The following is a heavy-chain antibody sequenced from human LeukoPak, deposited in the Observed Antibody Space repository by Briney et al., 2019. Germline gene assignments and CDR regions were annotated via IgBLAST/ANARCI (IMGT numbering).Heavy chain of an antibody. D-gene: IGHD3-22*01. Sequence: PSETLSLTCTVSGGSISSSSYYWGWIRQPPGKGLEWIVSIYYSGSTYYNPSLKSRVTISVDTSKNQFSLKLSSVTAADTAVYYCARVGGITMIVVVIGDAFDIWGQGTMVTVSS. CDR2: IYYSGST. CDR3: ARVGGITMIVVVIGDAFDI. V-gene: IGHV4-39*07. CDR1: GGSISSSSYY. J-gene: IGHJ3*02.